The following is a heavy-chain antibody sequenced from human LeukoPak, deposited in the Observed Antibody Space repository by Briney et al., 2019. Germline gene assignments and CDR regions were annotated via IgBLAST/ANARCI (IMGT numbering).Heavy chain of an antibody. V-gene: IGHV4-4*07. Sequence: SETLSLTCTVSGGSISSYYWSWIRQPAGKGLEWIGRIYTSGSTNYNPSLKSRVTMSVDTSKNQFSLKLSSVTAADTAVYYCARDYSYGSGSYYYYGMDVWGQGTTVTVSS. D-gene: IGHD3-10*01. CDR1: GGSISSYY. CDR3: ARDYSYGSGSYYYYGMDV. CDR2: IYTSGST. J-gene: IGHJ6*02.